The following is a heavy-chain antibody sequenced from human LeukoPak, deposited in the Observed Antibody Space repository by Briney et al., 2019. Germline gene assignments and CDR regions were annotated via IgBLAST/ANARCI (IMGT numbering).Heavy chain of an antibody. CDR3: TTERYSSSWSPFDY. D-gene: IGHD6-13*01. V-gene: IGHV3-15*01. J-gene: IGHJ4*02. CDR1: GFTFSNAW. Sequence: GGSLRLSCAASGFTFSNAWMSWVRQAPGKGLEWVGRIKSKTDGGTTDYAAPVKGRFTISRDDSKNTLYLQMNSLKTEDTAVYYCTTERYSSSWSPFDYWGQGTLVTVSS. CDR2: IKSKTDGGTT.